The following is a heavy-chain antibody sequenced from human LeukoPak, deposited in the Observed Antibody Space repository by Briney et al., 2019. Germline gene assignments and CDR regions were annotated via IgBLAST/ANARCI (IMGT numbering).Heavy chain of an antibody. D-gene: IGHD4-23*01. CDR3: ARGARKGDDYGGFFDY. CDR2: IRYDGRNK. V-gene: IGHV3-30*02. CDR1: GFTFSSYG. J-gene: IGHJ4*02. Sequence: GGSLRLSCAASGFTFSSYGMHWVRQAPGKGLEWVAFIRYDGRNKYYADSVKGRFTISRDNSKNTLYVQMNSLRAEDTAVYYCARGARKGDDYGGFFDYWGQGTLVTVSS.